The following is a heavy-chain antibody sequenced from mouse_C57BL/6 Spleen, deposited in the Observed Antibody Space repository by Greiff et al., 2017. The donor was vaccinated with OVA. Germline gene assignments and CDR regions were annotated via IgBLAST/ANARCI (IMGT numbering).Heavy chain of an antibody. Sequence: VQLVESGGGLVKPGGSLKLSCAASGFTFSDYGMHWVRQAPEKGLEWVAYISSGSSTIYYADTVKGRFTISRDNAKNTLFLQMTSLRSEDTAMYYCARNWVSYAMDYWGQGTSVTVSS. CDR1: GFTFSDYG. D-gene: IGHD4-1*01. V-gene: IGHV5-17*01. CDR2: ISSGSSTI. J-gene: IGHJ4*01. CDR3: ARNWVSYAMDY.